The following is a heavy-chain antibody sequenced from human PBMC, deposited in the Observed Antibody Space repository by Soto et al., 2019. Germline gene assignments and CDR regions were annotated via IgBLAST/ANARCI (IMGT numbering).Heavy chain of an antibody. V-gene: IGHV3-74*01. J-gene: IGHJ4*01. CDR3: ARGPTGWFGYDY. CDR1: GFTFSSSW. CDR2: INSGATTT. Sequence: EVQLVESGGGLVQPGGSLRLSCAASGFTFSSSWMHWVRQGPGKGLVWVSRINSGATTTNYADSVKGRFTISRDNAKNTLYLQMDSLTAEDTAGDYCARGPTGWFGYDYWGHGTLVNVSS. D-gene: IGHD3-10*01.